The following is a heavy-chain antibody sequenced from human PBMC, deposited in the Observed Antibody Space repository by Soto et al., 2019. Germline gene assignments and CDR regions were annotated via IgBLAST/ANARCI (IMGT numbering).Heavy chain of an antibody. CDR3: ARVRQGCSANNCYFDP. V-gene: IGHV4-4*02. J-gene: IGHJ5*01. D-gene: IGHD1-1*01. CDR2: VHISGHS. Sequence: QVHLQESGPGLVAPSGTLSLTCTLSGGSVRAQDWGNWVRQSPDKGLEWIAEVHISGHSNYNPSLRSRVSVSIDSSKNQFYLNLNSVTAADTAIYYCARVRQGCSANNCYFDPWGQGTQVTISS. CDR1: GGSVRAQDW.